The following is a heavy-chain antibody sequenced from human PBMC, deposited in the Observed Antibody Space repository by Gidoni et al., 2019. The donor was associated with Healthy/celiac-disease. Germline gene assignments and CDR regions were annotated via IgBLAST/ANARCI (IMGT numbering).Heavy chain of an antibody. CDR3: ARAAAGRSPFDY. V-gene: IGHV4-59*01. D-gene: IGHD6-13*01. CDR1: GGSISSYY. Sequence: QVQLQESGPGLVKPSETMSLTCTVSGGSISSYYWRWIRQPPGKGLEWIGYIYYSGSTNYNPSLKSRVTISVDTSKNQFSLKLSSVTAADTAVYYCARAAAGRSPFDYWGQGTLVTVSS. CDR2: IYYSGST. J-gene: IGHJ4*02.